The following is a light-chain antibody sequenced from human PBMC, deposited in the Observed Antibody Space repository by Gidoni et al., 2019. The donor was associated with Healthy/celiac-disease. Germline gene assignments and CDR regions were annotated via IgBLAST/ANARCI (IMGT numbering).Light chain of an antibody. CDR3: SSYTSSSHVV. CDR1: SSDVGGYNY. CDR2: DVS. J-gene: IGLJ2*01. Sequence: QSALTQPASVSGSPGQSITISCTGTSSDVGGYNYVSWYQQHPGKAPKLMIHDVSNRPSGVSNRFSGSKSGNTASLTISGLQAEDEADYYCSSYTSSSHVVFGGGTKLTV. V-gene: IGLV2-14*03.